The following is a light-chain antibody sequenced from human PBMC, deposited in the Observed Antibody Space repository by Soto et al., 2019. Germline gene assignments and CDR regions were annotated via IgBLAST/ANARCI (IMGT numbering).Light chain of an antibody. CDR3: QHYVNSPRT. J-gene: IGKJ1*01. CDR2: GAS. Sequence: DIVLTQSPGTLSLSPGERVTLSCRASQSIYNNYLAWYQQKPGQAPRLLMYGASTRITGIPDRFSGSGSGTDFTLTINRLEPEDFAVYYCQHYVNSPRTFGQGTKVEIK. V-gene: IGKV3-20*01. CDR1: QSIYNNY.